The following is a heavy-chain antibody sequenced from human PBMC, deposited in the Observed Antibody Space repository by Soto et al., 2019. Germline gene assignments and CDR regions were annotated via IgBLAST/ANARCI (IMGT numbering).Heavy chain of an antibody. Sequence: GGSLSLSCAASGFTSISYWMHWARQAPGKGLVWVSRINSDGSSTSYADSVKGRFTISRDNAKNTLYLQMNSLRAEDTAVYYCARDEHSSSSGGFPDYWGQGTLVTVSS. CDR1: GFTSISYW. J-gene: IGHJ4*02. CDR2: INSDGSST. CDR3: ARDEHSSSSGGFPDY. V-gene: IGHV3-74*01. D-gene: IGHD6-6*01.